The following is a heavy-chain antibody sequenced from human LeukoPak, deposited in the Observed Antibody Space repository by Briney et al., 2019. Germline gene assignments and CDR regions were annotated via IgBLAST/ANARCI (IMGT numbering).Heavy chain of an antibody. J-gene: IGHJ3*02. D-gene: IGHD3-9*01. Sequence: SETLSLTCTVSGCSISSYYWSWIRQPPGKGLEWMGYIYYSGSTNYNPSLKSRVTISVDTSRNQFSLKLSSVTAADTAVYYCARQKYDILTGYAVSAFDIWGQGTMVTVSS. CDR3: ARQKYDILTGYAVSAFDI. CDR2: IYYSGST. V-gene: IGHV4-59*08. CDR1: GCSISSYY.